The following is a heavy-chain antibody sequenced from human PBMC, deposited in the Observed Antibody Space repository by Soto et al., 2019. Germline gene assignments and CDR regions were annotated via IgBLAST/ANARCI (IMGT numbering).Heavy chain of an antibody. D-gene: IGHD3-22*01. CDR2: ISYDGSNK. J-gene: IGHJ3*02. V-gene: IGHV3-30-3*01. Sequence: ESGGGVVQPGRSLRLSCAASGFTFSSYAMHWVRQAPGKGLEWVAVISYDGSNKYYADSVKGRFTISRDNSKNTLYLQMNSLRAEDTAVYYCAREESRRITMIVVVIHDAFDIWGQGTMVTVSS. CDR3: AREESRRITMIVVVIHDAFDI. CDR1: GFTFSSYA.